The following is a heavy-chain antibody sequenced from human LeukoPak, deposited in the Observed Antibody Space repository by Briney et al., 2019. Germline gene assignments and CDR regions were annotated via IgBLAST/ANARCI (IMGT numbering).Heavy chain of an antibody. CDR1: GFSIRTYY. J-gene: IGHJ3*01. CDR2: IYSGGTI. V-gene: IGHV3-53*01. CDR3: VRAVHHNFYSDSSGYYGDAFDV. Sequence: PGGSLRLSCAASGFSIRTYYMSWVRQVPGKGLEWVSVIYSGGTIRYADSVKGRFTFSRDNFKDTLNLQMNSLRADDTAVYYCVRAVHHNFYSDSSGYYGDAFDVWGQGTVVTASS. D-gene: IGHD3-22*01.